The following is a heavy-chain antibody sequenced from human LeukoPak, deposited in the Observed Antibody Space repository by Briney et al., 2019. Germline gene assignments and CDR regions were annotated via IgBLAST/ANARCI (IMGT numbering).Heavy chain of an antibody. CDR2: INQDGDEK. J-gene: IGHJ4*02. CDR3: AKNKGWELPAELDS. D-gene: IGHD2-15*01. Sequence: GGSLRLSCAASGFTFSNAWMSWVRQAPGKGLEGVANINQDGDEKYYVDSVKGRFTISRDDAKTSVYLQLSSLRAEDTAIYYCAKNKGWELPAELDSWGQGALVIVSS. CDR1: GFTFSNAW. V-gene: IGHV3-7*01.